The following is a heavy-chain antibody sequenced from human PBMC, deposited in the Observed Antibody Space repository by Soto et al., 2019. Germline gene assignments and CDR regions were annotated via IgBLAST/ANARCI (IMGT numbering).Heavy chain of an antibody. CDR3: AKDAGNEESLFDY. CDR2: LNHDGRNT. CDR1: GFTFNDVG. J-gene: IGHJ4*02. Sequence: EVQLLESGGDLVQSGGSLRLSCEASGFTFNDVGMSWVRQTPGKGLEWVSTLNHDGRNTHYAASVVGRFTISRDNSKNTLYLQMGSLRAEDTAIYYCAKDAGNEESLFDYWGRGTLVTVSS. V-gene: IGHV3-23*01.